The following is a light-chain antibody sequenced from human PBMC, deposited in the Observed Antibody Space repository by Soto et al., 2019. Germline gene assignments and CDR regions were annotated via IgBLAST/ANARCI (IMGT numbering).Light chain of an antibody. CDR2: KAS. Sequence: DIQMTQSPSTLSASVGDRVTLTCRASQSVSDWLAWYQQKPGKAPKVLIYKASNLESGVPSRFSGSGSRTEFTLTISSLQPDDSATYYCQQYNTFSPYTFGQGTKLEIK. CDR3: QQYNTFSPYT. J-gene: IGKJ2*01. CDR1: QSVSDW. V-gene: IGKV1-5*03.